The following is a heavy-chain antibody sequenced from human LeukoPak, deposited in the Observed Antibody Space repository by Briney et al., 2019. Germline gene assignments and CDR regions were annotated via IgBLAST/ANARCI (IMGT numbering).Heavy chain of an antibody. CDR3: ARGGLALGSTGWYDY. Sequence: SQTLSLTCAISGDSVSSYSAGWNWIRQSPSRGLGWLGRTYYRSKWYIDYVVSVKSRITINPDTSKNHFSLHLSSVTPEDTAVYYCARGGLALGSTGWYDYWGQGTLVTVSS. J-gene: IGHJ4*02. CDR1: GDSVSSYSAG. V-gene: IGHV6-1*01. CDR2: TYYRSKWYI. D-gene: IGHD6-19*01.